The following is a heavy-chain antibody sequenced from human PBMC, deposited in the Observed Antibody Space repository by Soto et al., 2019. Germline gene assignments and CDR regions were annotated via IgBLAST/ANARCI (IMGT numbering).Heavy chain of an antibody. CDR2: IIPIFGTA. J-gene: IGHJ5*02. CDR3: ARERETPCFIGGSCYRENDNGFDP. D-gene: IGHD2-15*01. Sequence: WASVKFSCKASGGTFSSYAISWVRQAPGQGLEWMGGIIPIFGTANYAQKFQGRVTTTADEATSTDNMGVSRLRSEDAAVNYCARERETPCFIGGSCYRENDNGFDPWGQGTLVKVAS. V-gene: IGHV1-69*13. CDR1: GGTFSSYA.